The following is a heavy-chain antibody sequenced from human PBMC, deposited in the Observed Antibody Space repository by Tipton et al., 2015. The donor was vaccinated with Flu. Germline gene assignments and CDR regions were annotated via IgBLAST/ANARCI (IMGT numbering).Heavy chain of an antibody. CDR3: AGHTGDSVRGVIDY. V-gene: IGHV4-38-2*01. J-gene: IGHJ4*02. CDR1: VDSIGSRYF. D-gene: IGHD3-10*02. CDR2: VHQTGST. Sequence: TLSLTCSVSVDSIGSRYFWGWIRQPPGKGLEWIVNVHQTGSTYYTPSLRSRVTISVDRPKNQFSLRLTSVTAADTAVYYCAGHTGDSVRGVIDYWGQGTLVTVSS.